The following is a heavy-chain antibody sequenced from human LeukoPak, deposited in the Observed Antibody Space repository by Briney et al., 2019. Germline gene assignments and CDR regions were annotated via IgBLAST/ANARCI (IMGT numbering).Heavy chain of an antibody. Sequence: PSETLSLTCAVYGGSFSGYYWTWIRQPPGKGLEWIGEINHSGSTNYNPSLKSRVTISVDTSKNQFSLKLSSVTAADTAVYYCARPSIQDYYDSSGYFDYWGQGTLVTVPS. J-gene: IGHJ4*02. V-gene: IGHV4-34*01. D-gene: IGHD3-22*01. CDR2: INHSGST. CDR3: ARPSIQDYYDSSGYFDY. CDR1: GGSFSGYY.